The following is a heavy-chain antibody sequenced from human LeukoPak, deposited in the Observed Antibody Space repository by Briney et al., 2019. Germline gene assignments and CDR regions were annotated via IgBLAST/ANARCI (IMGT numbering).Heavy chain of an antibody. Sequence: GGSLRLSCAASGFTFSSYWMSWVRQAPGKGLEWVANIKQDGSEKYYVDSVKGRFTISRDNAKNSLYLQMNSLRAEDTAVYYCARERVVPAAWSIAVAGHFDYWGLEPWSPSPQ. J-gene: IGHJ4*01. V-gene: IGHV3-7*01. D-gene: IGHD6-19*01. CDR3: ARERVVPAAWSIAVAGHFDY. CDR2: IKQDGSEK. CDR1: GFTFSSYW.